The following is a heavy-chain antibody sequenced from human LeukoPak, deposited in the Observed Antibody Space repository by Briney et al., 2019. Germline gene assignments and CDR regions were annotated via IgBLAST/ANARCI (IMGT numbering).Heavy chain of an antibody. D-gene: IGHD1-1*01. CDR1: GFTFTSYG. J-gene: IGHJ3*02. CDR2: IWYDGSQK. V-gene: IGHV3-33*08. Sequence: GGSLRLSCAASGFTFTSYGMHWVRQGPGKGLEWVAGIWYDGSQKYYADSMKGRFTISRDNSKNTLYLQMNSLRAEDTAVCYCARDRQGTPGTFDIWGQGTMVTVSP. CDR3: ARDRQGTPGTFDI.